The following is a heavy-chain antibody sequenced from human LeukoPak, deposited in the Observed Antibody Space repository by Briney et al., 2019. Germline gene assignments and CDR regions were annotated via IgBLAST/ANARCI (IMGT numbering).Heavy chain of an antibody. J-gene: IGHJ5*02. CDR3: ARHDDYSNYNWFDP. D-gene: IGHD4-11*01. Sequence: PSETLSLTCSVSGGSISNYYWSWIRQPPGKGLEWIAYIHYSGNTNYNPSLKSRVTISVDTSKNQFSLKLSSVTAADTAVYYCARHDDYSNYNWFDPWGQGTLATVSS. CDR2: IHYSGNT. CDR1: GGSISNYY. V-gene: IGHV4-59*08.